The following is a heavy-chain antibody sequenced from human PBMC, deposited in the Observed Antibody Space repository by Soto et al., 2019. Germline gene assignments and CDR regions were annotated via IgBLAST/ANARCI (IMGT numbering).Heavy chain of an antibody. CDR3: ARRSSGWYFDY. Sequence: EVQLLESGGGLVQPGGSLRLSCAASGFTFSSYAMTWVRQAPGKGLEWVSVISGSGGSTYYADSVKGRFTISRDKSKTTLYLQMNSLRAEDTAVYYCARRSSGWYFDYWGQGTLVTVSS. V-gene: IGHV3-23*01. J-gene: IGHJ4*02. CDR2: ISGSGGST. D-gene: IGHD6-19*01. CDR1: GFTFSSYA.